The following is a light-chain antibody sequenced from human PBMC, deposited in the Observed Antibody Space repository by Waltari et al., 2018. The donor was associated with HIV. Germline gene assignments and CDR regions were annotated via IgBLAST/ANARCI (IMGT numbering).Light chain of an antibody. J-gene: IGKJ2*01. CDR3: QQTYVAPYT. V-gene: IGKV1-39*01. Sequence: DIQMTQSPPSLSASVGDRAAISCRASQSTSVYLNWYQQKPEKAPSLLIYAAPTLHGGVPSNFSGSGSGTDFTLSSSNLQPEDFAAYYCQQTYVAPYTFGQGTKLDIK. CDR1: QSTSVY. CDR2: AAP.